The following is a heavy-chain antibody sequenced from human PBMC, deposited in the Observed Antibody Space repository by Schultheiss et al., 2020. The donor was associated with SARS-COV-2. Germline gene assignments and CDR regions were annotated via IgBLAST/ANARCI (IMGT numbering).Heavy chain of an antibody. V-gene: IGHV4-30-4*01. CDR1: GGSIRSGESY. D-gene: IGHD6-13*01. Sequence: SQTLSLTCTVSGGSIRSGESYWSWIRQSPGKGLEWIGYIDYSGRIFYNPSLKSRVTISVDTSKNQFSLKLSSVTAADTAVYYCARGIGEWAAGILIPRYEGNWFDPWGQGTLVTVSS. CDR3: ARGIGEWAAGILIPRYEGNWFDP. J-gene: IGHJ5*02. CDR2: IDYSGRI.